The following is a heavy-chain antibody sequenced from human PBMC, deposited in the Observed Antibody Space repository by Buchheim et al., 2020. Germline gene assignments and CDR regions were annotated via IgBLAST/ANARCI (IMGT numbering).Heavy chain of an antibody. Sequence: QVQLQESGPGLVKPSETLSLTCTVSGVSIYGSYWTWIRQPLGKGLEWIGNIYYGGSTNYNPSLKGRVTMSIDTSKNQFSLRMTSVTAADTAVYYCVMGDYEFANWGQGT. CDR2: IYYGGST. J-gene: IGHJ4*02. CDR3: VMGDYEFAN. D-gene: IGHD3-16*01. CDR1: GVSIYGSY. V-gene: IGHV4-59*01.